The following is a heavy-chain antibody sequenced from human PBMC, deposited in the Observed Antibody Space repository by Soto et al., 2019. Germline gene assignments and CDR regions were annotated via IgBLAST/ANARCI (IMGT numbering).Heavy chain of an antibody. Sequence: SQTLSLTCAISGDSVSSNSAAWNWIRQSPSRGLEWLGRTYYRSKWYNDYAVSVKSRITINPDTSKNQFSLQLNSVTPEDTAVYYCALMGYDFWSGYPLDAFDIWGQGTMVTVSS. V-gene: IGHV6-1*01. CDR3: ALMGYDFWSGYPLDAFDI. CDR2: TYYRSKWYN. D-gene: IGHD3-3*01. CDR1: GDSVSSNSAA. J-gene: IGHJ3*02.